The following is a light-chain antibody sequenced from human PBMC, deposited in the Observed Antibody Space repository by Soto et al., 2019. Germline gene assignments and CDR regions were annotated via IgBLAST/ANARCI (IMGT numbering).Light chain of an antibody. CDR1: QSVDTC. V-gene: IGKV1-5*03. Sequence: DIQMTQSPSTLSASVEDRVTITCRASQSVDTCLAWYQQKPGKAPHLLIYKACSLETGVPSRFSGSGSVTEFTRTISSLQPDDFATYYCQQFYRYPLTFGQGTKVEIK. CDR2: KAC. J-gene: IGKJ1*01. CDR3: QQFYRYPLT.